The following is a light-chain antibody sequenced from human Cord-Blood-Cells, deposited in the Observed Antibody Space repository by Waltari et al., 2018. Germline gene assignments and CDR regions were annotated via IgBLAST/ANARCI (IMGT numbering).Light chain of an antibody. J-gene: IGLJ2*01. Sequence: SYVLTQPPSVSVAPGKTARITCGGNNIGSKSVHWYQQKPGQAPVLVIYYDSDRPSGIPERFSGSNSGNTATLTISRGEAGDEADYYCQVWDSSSDHNVVFGGGTKLTVL. V-gene: IGLV3-21*04. CDR2: YDS. CDR3: QVWDSSSDHNVV. CDR1: NIGSKS.